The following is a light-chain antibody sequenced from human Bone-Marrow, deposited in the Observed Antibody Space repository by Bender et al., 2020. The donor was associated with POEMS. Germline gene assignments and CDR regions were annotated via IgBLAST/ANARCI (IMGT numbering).Light chain of an antibody. CDR3: AVWADSLNGWV. V-gene: IGLV1-44*01. Sequence: QSVLTQPPSASGTPGQRVTISCSGGSSNIGAHAVNWYQHLPGTAPNLLIYSSHRRPSEVPDRFSGSRSGTSASLAISGLQSADEADYYCAVWADSLNGWVFGGGTKLTVL. J-gene: IGLJ3*02. CDR2: SSH. CDR1: SSNIGAHA.